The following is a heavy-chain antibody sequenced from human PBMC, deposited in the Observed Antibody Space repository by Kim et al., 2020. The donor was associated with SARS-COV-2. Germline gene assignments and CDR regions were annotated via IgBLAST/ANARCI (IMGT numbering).Heavy chain of an antibody. V-gene: IGHV4-30-4*01. CDR1: GGSISSGDYY. CDR3: ARVPQAVAGFYYYYYGMDV. J-gene: IGHJ6*02. CDR2: IYYSGST. Sequence: SETLSLTCTVSGGSISSGDYYWSWIRQPPGKGLEWIGYIYYSGSTYANPSLKSRVTISVDTSKNQFSLKLSSVTAADTAVYYWARVPQAVAGFYYYYYGMDVWGQGTTFTVS. D-gene: IGHD6-19*01.